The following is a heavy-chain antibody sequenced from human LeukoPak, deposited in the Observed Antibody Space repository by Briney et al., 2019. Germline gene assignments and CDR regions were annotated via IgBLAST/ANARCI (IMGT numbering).Heavy chain of an antibody. Sequence: SGGSLRLSCAASGFTFSSYSMNWVRQAPGKGLEWVSSISRSSSYIYYADSVKGRFTISRDNAKNSLYLQMNSLRAEDTAVYYCARDIPLSGYSYGFHWFDPWGQGTLVTVSS. CDR3: ARDIPLSGYSYGFHWFDP. D-gene: IGHD5-18*01. V-gene: IGHV3-21*01. CDR1: GFTFSSYS. J-gene: IGHJ5*02. CDR2: ISRSSSYI.